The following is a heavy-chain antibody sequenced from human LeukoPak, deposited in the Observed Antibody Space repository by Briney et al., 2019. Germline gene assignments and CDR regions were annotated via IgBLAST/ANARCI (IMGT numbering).Heavy chain of an antibody. CDR2: IYYSGST. CDR1: GGSISSYY. Sequence: PSETLSLTCTVSGGSISSYYWSWIRQPPGKGLEWIGYIYYSGSTNYNPSLKSRVTISVDTSKNQFSLKLSSVTAADTAVYYCARDSYSYGNFDYWGQGTLVTVSS. J-gene: IGHJ4*02. D-gene: IGHD5-18*01. CDR3: ARDSYSYGNFDY. V-gene: IGHV4-59*01.